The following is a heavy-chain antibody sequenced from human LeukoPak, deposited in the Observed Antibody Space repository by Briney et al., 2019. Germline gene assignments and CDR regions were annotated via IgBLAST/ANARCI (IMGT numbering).Heavy chain of an antibody. J-gene: IGHJ1*01. D-gene: IGHD6-25*01. CDR3: ARGDSGASEYFQD. CDR1: GASVNSGGYY. Sequence: PSQTLSLTCTVSGASVNSGGYYWTWIRQHPGKGLEWIGYIYYSGTTYYNPSLKSRITMSIDTSKNHFSLRLNSVTAADTAVYFCARGDSGASEYFQDWGQGTLVTVSP. CDR2: IYYSGTT. V-gene: IGHV4-31*03.